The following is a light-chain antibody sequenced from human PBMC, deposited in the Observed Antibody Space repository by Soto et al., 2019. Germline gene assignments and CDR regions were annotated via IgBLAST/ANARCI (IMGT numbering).Light chain of an antibody. Sequence: SVLTQLSSVSAAPGQNVTISCSGSSSNIGGNSVSWYQQLPGTAPKLLIYDDDKRPSGIPDRFSGSKSGTSATLGITGFQTGDEADYYCGSWDSSLSAYVFGTGTKVTVL. CDR1: SSNIGGNS. V-gene: IGLV1-51*01. CDR3: GSWDSSLSAYV. J-gene: IGLJ1*01. CDR2: DDD.